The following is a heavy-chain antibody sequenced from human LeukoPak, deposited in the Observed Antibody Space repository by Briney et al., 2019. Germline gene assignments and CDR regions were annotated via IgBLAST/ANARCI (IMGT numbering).Heavy chain of an antibody. CDR2: IKEDGSEK. Sequence: PGGSLRLSCAASGFTFSGYWMSWVRQAPGKGLEWVANIKEDGSEKNYVDSVKGRFTISRDNAKNSLSLQMDSLRAEDTAVYYCVRGGFAFDMWGQGTMVTVSS. J-gene: IGHJ3*02. CDR3: VRGGFAFDM. CDR1: GFTFSGYW. V-gene: IGHV3-7*05.